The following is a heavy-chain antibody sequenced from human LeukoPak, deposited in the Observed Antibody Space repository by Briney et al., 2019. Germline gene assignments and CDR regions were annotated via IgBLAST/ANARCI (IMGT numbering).Heavy chain of an antibody. CDR3: ARGANDFWSGYSLYAFDI. D-gene: IGHD3-3*01. CDR2: IYHSGST. Sequence: SSETLSLTCTVSGYSISSGYYWGWIRQPPGKGLEWIGSIYHSGSTYYNPSLKSRVTISVGTSKNQFSLKLSSVTAADTAVYYCARGANDFWSGYSLYAFDIWGQGTMVTVSS. CDR1: GYSISSGYY. V-gene: IGHV4-38-2*02. J-gene: IGHJ3*02.